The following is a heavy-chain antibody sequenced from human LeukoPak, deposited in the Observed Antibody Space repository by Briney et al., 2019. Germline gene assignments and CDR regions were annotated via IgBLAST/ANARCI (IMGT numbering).Heavy chain of an antibody. CDR1: GFTFSTYW. CDR2: IKTDGSEK. CDR3: ARDWNGSGSPNDF. V-gene: IGHV3-7*01. Sequence: GGSLRLSCAVSGFTFSTYWMSWVRQAPGKGLEWVANIKTDGSEKYYVDSVKGRFTISRDNAKNSLYLQMNSLRAEDTAAYYCARDWNGSGSPNDFWGQGTLVTVSS. J-gene: IGHJ4*02. D-gene: IGHD3-10*01.